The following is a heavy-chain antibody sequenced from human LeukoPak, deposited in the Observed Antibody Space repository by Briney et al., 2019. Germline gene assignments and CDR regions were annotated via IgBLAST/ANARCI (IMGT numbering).Heavy chain of an antibody. CDR1: GFMFSDFA. CDR2: ISGSGANT. Sequence: GGSLRLSCAASGFMFSDFAMSWVRQTPGKGLEWVAGISGSGANTYYAAPVKGRFTTSRDNSQNILFLEMFSLRAEDAAVYHCAKVGENVLRIYPHSYYFDSWGQGTLVAVSS. CDR3: AKVGENVLRIYPHSYYFDS. J-gene: IGHJ4*02. V-gene: IGHV3-23*01. D-gene: IGHD2-15*01.